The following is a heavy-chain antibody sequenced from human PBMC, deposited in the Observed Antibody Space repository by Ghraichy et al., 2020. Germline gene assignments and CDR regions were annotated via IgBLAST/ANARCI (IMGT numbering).Heavy chain of an antibody. D-gene: IGHD7-27*01. CDR3: ARGTGTGSVYYYGMDV. V-gene: IGHV3-21*01. CDR1: GFTFSSYS. J-gene: IGHJ6*02. Sequence: GGSLRLSCAASGFTFSSYSMNWVRQAPGKGLEWVSSISSSSSYIYYADSVKGRFTISRDNAKNSLYLQMNSLRAEDTAVYYCARGTGTGSVYYYGMDVWGQGTTVTVSS. CDR2: ISSSSSYI.